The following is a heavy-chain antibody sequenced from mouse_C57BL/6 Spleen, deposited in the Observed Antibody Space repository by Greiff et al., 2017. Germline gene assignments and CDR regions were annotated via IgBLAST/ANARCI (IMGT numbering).Heavy chain of an antibody. CDR2: ISSGGSYT. J-gene: IGHJ1*03. CDR3: ARQRDITTVVEGYFDV. CDR1: GFTFSSYG. Sequence: EVKLMESGGDLVKPGGSLKLSCAASGFTFSSYGMSWVRQTPDKRLEWVATISSGGSYTYYPDSVKGRFTISRDNAKNTLYLQMSSLKSEDTAMYYCARQRDITTVVEGYFDVWGTGTTVTVSS. D-gene: IGHD1-1*01. V-gene: IGHV5-6*01.